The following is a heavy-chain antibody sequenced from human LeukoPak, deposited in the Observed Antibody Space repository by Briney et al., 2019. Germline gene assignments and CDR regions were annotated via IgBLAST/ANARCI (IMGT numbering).Heavy chain of an antibody. V-gene: IGHV1-69*01. Sequence: ASVKFSCKASGGTFSSYAISWVRQAPGQGLEWMGGIIPIFGTANYAQKFQGRVTITADESTSTAYMELSSLRSEDTAVYYCAMDCSGGSCPDGWFDPWGQGTLVTVSS. J-gene: IGHJ5*02. D-gene: IGHD2-15*01. CDR2: IIPIFGTA. CDR1: GGTFSSYA. CDR3: AMDCSGGSCPDGWFDP.